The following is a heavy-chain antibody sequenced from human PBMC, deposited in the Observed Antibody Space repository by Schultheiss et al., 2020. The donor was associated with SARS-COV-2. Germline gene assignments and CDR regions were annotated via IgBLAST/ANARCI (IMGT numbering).Heavy chain of an antibody. D-gene: IGHD2-2*01. V-gene: IGHV1-2*04. J-gene: IGHJ4*02. CDR1: GYTFTGYY. CDR2: INPNSGGT. CDR3: ATAHRYCSSTSCYWGSGYFDY. Sequence: ASVKVSCKASGYTFTGYYMHWVRQAPGQGLEWMGWINPNSGGTNYAQKFQGWVTMTRDTSISTAYMELSRLRSDDTAVYYCATAHRYCSSTSCYWGSGYFDYWGQGTLVTVSS.